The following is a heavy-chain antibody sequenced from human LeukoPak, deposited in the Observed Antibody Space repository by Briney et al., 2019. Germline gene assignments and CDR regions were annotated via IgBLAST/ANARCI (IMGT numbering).Heavy chain of an antibody. CDR3: ARHIAIVEIDY. CDR1: GGSISSSSYY. D-gene: IGHD2-21*01. CDR2: IYYSGST. V-gene: IGHV4-39*01. Sequence: KSSETLSLTCTVSGGSISSSSYYWGWIRQPPGKGLEWIGSIYYSGSTYYNPSLKSRVTISVDTSKNQFPLKLSSVTAADTAVYYCARHIAIVEIDYWGQGTLVTVSS. J-gene: IGHJ4*02.